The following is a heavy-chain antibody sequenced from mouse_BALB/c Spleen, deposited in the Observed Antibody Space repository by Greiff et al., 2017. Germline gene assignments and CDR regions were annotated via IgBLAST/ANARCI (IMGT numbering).Heavy chain of an antibody. Sequence: QVQLKESGAELVKPGASVKLSCKASGYTFTSYYMYWVKQRPGQGLEWIGEINPSNGGTNFNEKFKSKATLTVDKSSSTAYMQLSSLTSEDSAVYYCTRERYGNIAYWGQGTLVTVSA. CDR3: TRERYGNIAY. V-gene: IGHV1S81*02. D-gene: IGHD2-1*01. J-gene: IGHJ3*01. CDR1: GYTFTSYY. CDR2: INPSNGGT.